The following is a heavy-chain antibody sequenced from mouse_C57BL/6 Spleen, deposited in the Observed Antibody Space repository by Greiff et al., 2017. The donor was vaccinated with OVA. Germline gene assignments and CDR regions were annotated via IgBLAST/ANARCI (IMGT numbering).Heavy chain of an antibody. CDR1: GYSFTDYN. V-gene: IGHV1-39*01. Sequence: VQLKESGPELVKPGASVKISCKASGYSFTDYNMNWVKQSNGKSLEWIGVINPNHGTTSYNQKFKGKATLTVDQSSSTAYMQLNSLTSEDSAVYYCARSSSSGSYYAMDYWGQGTSVTVSS. D-gene: IGHD3-2*02. J-gene: IGHJ4*01. CDR2: INPNHGTT. CDR3: ARSSSSGSYYAMDY.